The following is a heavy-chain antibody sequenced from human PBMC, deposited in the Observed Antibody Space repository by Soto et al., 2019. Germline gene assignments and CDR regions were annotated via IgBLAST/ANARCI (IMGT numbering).Heavy chain of an antibody. D-gene: IGHD3-16*02. CDR1: GYTFTNYG. Sequence: QVQLVQSGAEVKKPGASVKVSCKASGYTFTNYGISWVRQAPGQGFEWMGWISTNSGHTDYAQNLRGRVTMTTDTSTTTAYMELRSLRSDDTAVYYCAREEYRQLDHRGQGTLVTVSS. J-gene: IGHJ5*02. CDR3: AREEYRQLDH. V-gene: IGHV1-18*04. CDR2: ISTNSGHT.